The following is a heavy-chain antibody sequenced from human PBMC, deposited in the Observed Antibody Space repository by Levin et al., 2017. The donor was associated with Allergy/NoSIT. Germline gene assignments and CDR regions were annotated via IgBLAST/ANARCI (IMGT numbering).Heavy chain of an antibody. V-gene: IGHV3-7*01. CDR1: GFMFSNHW. J-gene: IGHJ3*02. CDR3: ARLSLGDGVTLTLRAFDM. Sequence: PGGSLRLSCAASGFMFSNHWMSWVRQAPGKGLEWVANIVQDGGEKHYVDSMKGRFTIARDNAKNSLYLQMNSLRAEDSAVYYCARLSLGDGVTLTLRAFDMWGQGTMVTVSS. D-gene: IGHD3-9*01. CDR2: IVQDGGEK.